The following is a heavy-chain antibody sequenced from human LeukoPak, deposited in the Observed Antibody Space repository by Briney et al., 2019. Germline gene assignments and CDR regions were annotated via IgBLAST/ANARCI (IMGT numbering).Heavy chain of an antibody. CDR3: AKDGVVRGVMNY. Sequence: GGSLRLSCVASGFTFSSYAMSWVRQAPGKGLEWVSGISGGGGRTFYADSVKGRFTISRDNSKNTLYLQMNSLRAEDTAVYYCAKDGVVRGVMNYWGQGTLVTVSS. CDR2: ISGGGGRT. CDR1: GFTFSSYA. J-gene: IGHJ4*02. D-gene: IGHD3-10*01. V-gene: IGHV3-23*01.